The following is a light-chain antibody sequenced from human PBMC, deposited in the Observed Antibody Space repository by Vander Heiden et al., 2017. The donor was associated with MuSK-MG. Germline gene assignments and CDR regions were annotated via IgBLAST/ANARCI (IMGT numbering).Light chain of an antibody. Sequence: DIQMTQPPSSLSASVGDRVTITCRASQSISNYLNWYQQKPGKAPKLLIYAASRWQSGVPSRFSGSGSGTDFTLTISRLQAEDFAVYHCQQSYGSWTFGQGTKVEIK. CDR1: QSISNY. CDR2: AAS. V-gene: IGKV1-39*01. J-gene: IGKJ1*01. CDR3: QQSYGSWT.